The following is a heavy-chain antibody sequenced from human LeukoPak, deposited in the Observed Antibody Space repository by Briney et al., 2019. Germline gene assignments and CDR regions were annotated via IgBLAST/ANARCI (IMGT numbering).Heavy chain of an antibody. CDR3: ARMYSRDDY. CDR1: GFTFDDYG. V-gene: IGHV3-20*03. D-gene: IGHD6-13*01. CDR2: INWNGGST. Sequence: GGSLRLSYAASGFTFDDYGMTWVRQAPGKGLEWVSAINWNGGSTGYADSVKGRFTISRDNAKNSLYLQMNSLRAEDTAVYYCARMYSRDDYWGQGTLVTVSS. J-gene: IGHJ4*02.